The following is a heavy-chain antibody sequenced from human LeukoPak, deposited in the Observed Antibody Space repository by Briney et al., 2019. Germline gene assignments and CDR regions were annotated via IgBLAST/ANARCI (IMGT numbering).Heavy chain of an antibody. CDR3: AKYGSGSYREYFQH. CDR1: GFTFSYYY. J-gene: IGHJ1*01. Sequence: GGSLRLSCAASGFTFSYYYMHWVRQVPGKGLVWVSHIESDGRTTSYADSVKGRFTISRDNAKNTVYLQMNSLRVDDTAVYYCAKYGSGSYREYFQHWGQGTLVTVSS. D-gene: IGHD3-10*01. V-gene: IGHV3-74*01. CDR2: IESDGRTT.